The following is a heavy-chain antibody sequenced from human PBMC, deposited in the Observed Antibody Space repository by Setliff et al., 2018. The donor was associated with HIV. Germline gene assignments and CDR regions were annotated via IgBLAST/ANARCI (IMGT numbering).Heavy chain of an antibody. J-gene: IGHJ4*02. CDR1: GGSISRSSYY. CDR2: IYYSGST. Sequence: SETLSLTCTVSGGSISRSSYYWGWVRQPPGRGLEWIGSIYYSGSTFYNPTLKGRVTISVDTSKNQFSLSLSSVTAADRAVYYCARGGGITWRSYSFDYWGQGTLVTVSS. CDR3: ARGGGITWRSYSFDY. V-gene: IGHV4-39*01. D-gene: IGHD3-10*01.